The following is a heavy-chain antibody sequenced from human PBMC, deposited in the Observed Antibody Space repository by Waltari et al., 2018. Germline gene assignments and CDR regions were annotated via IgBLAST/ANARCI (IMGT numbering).Heavy chain of an antibody. D-gene: IGHD2-15*01. CDR1: GYSISSGYC. CDR3: ARLSRYCSGGTCYSEGTLFDY. V-gene: IGHV4-38-2*01. Sequence: QVQLQESGPGLVKPSETLSLTCVVSGYSISSGYCWGWVRQPPGKGLEWIGSISHSGTTYYSPSLKSRFTISADTSKNQFSLRLNSVTAADTAVYYCARLSRYCSGGTCYSEGTLFDYWGQGTLVAVSS. J-gene: IGHJ4*02. CDR2: ISHSGTT.